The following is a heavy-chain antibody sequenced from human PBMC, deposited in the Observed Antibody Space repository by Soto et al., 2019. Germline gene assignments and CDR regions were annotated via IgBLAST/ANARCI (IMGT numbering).Heavy chain of an antibody. D-gene: IGHD6-6*01. Sequence: ASVEVSCKASGYTFTTYSINWVRQAPGQGLEWMGWISPYNGNTNYAQNFQGRVTMTTDPSTSTAYMELRSLKSGDTAVYYCVREGFGVYASWCDPWGQGTLGVFSS. CDR2: ISPYNGNT. CDR1: GYTFTTYS. CDR3: VREGFGVYASWCDP. J-gene: IGHJ5*02. V-gene: IGHV1-18*04.